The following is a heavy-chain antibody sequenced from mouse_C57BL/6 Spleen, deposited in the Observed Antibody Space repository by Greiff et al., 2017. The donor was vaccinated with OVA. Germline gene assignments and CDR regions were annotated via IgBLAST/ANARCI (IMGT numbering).Heavy chain of an antibody. CDR3: ARGGRSVRYAMDY. D-gene: IGHD1-1*01. J-gene: IGHJ4*01. V-gene: IGHV2-6*03. CDR2: IWSDGST. Sequence: VKLMESGPGLVAPSQSLSITCTVSGFSLTSYGVHWVRQPPGKGLEWLVVIWSDGSTTYNSALKSRLSISKDNSKSQVFLKMNSLQTDDTAMYYCARGGRSVRYAMDYWGQGTSVTVSS. CDR1: GFSLTSYG.